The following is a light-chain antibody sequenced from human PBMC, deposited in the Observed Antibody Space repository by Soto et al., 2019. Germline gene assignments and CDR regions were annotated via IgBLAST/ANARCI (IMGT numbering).Light chain of an antibody. CDR2: GAT. CDR3: QQYGSSPRT. Sequence: ALTQSPETVSLSPGGRASLSCRASQSVSRNLLGWYQQKPGQAPRLLIYGATNRASGIPDRFSGSGSGTDFTLTISRLEPEDFAVYYCQQYGSSPRTFGQGTKVDIK. J-gene: IGKJ1*01. V-gene: IGKV3-20*01. CDR1: QSVSRNL.